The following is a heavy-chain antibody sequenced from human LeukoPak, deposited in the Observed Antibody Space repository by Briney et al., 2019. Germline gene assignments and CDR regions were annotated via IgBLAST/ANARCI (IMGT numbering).Heavy chain of an antibody. D-gene: IGHD2-15*01. CDR1: GFTFSSYS. J-gene: IGHJ4*02. V-gene: IGHV3-48*01. CDR3: ATAHVVVVAANVDY. CDR2: ISSSSSII. Sequence: GGSLRLSCVASGFTFSSYSMNWVRQAPGKGLEWVSYISSSSSIIYHADSVKGRFTISRDNAKNSLYLQMNSLRAEDTAVYYCATAHVVVVAANVDYWGQGTLVTVSS.